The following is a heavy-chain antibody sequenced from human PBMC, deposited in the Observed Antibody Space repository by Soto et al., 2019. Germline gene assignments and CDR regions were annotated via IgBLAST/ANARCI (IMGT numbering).Heavy chain of an antibody. J-gene: IGHJ6*02. V-gene: IGHV4-34*01. CDR3: ARGAGCCSGGSCYQRRSYYGMDV. D-gene: IGHD2-15*01. CDR2: INHSGST. Sequence: SETLSLTCAVYGGSFSGYYWSWIRQPPGKWLEWIGEINHSGSTNYNPSLKSRVTISVDTSKNQFSLKLSSVTAADTAVYYCARGAGCCSGGSCYQRRSYYGMDVWGQGXTVTVYS. CDR1: GGSFSGYY.